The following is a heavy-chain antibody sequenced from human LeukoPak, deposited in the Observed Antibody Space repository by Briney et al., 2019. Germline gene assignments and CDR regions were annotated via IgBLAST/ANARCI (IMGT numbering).Heavy chain of an antibody. V-gene: IGHV1-69*05. CDR2: IIPIFGTA. Sequence: SVKVSCKASGGTFSSYAISWVRQAPGQGLEWMGRIIPIFGTANYAQKFQGRVTITTDESTSTAYMELSSLRSEDTAVYYCARDNSIVVVPHHYYMDVWGKGTTVAVSS. CDR3: ARDNSIVVVPHHYYMDV. CDR1: GGTFSSYA. D-gene: IGHD2-2*01. J-gene: IGHJ6*03.